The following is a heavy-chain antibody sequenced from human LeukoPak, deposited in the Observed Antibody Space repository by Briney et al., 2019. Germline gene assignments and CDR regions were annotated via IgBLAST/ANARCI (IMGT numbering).Heavy chain of an antibody. CDR1: GVSITSNRY. D-gene: IGHD3-10*01. J-gene: IGHJ4*02. CDR2: IFYSGTT. CDR3: ARLFLGDDLIEYYFDF. V-gene: IGHV4-39*01. Sequence: PSETLSLTCTVSGVSITSNRYWGWIRQPPGKGLEWIGSIFYSGTTYYNPSLKSRPTISLDTSKNQFSLKLSSVTAADTAVYYCARLFLGDDLIEYYFDFWGQGSLVTVSS.